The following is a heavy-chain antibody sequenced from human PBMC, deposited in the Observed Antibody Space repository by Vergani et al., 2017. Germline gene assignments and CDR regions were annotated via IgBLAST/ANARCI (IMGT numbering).Heavy chain of an antibody. CDR3: ARAANPGYSSGWYFDY. CDR1: GGSISSSSYY. V-gene: IGHV3-11*04. CDR2: ISSSGSTI. D-gene: IGHD6-19*01. J-gene: IGHJ4*02. Sequence: QLQLQESGPGLVKPSETLSLTCTVSGGSISSSSYYWGWIRQAPGKGLEWVSYISSSGSTIYYADSVKGRFTISRDNAKNSLYLQMNSLRAEDTAVYYCARAANPGYSSGWYFDYWGQGTLVTVSS.